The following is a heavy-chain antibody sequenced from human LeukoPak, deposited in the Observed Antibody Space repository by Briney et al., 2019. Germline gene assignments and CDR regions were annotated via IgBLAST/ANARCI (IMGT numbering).Heavy chain of an antibody. J-gene: IGHJ4*02. Sequence: ASVKVSCKASGYTFTSSDINWVRQAPGQGLEWMGWMNPNTDKTGFARHFQGRVTMTKNISISTAYMEVTSLTYEDPAIYYCARGRPGLASAGIYDFWGQGTLITVSS. D-gene: IGHD6-13*01. CDR1: GYTFTSSD. CDR2: MNPNTDKT. CDR3: ARGRPGLASAGIYDF. V-gene: IGHV1-8*01.